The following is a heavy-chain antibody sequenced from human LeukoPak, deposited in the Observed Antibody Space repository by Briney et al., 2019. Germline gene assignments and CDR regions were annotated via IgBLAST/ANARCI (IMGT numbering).Heavy chain of an antibody. D-gene: IGHD6-13*01. CDR1: GFTFSGSA. CDR2: IRSKAISYAT. Sequence: PGGSLRLSCAASGFTFSGSAMHWVRQASGKGLEWVGRIRSKAISYATAYAASVKGRFTISRDDSKNTAYLQMNSLKTEDTAVYYCTRRVAAAGSPLDYWGQGTLVTVSS. CDR3: TRRVAAAGSPLDY. J-gene: IGHJ4*02. V-gene: IGHV3-73*01.